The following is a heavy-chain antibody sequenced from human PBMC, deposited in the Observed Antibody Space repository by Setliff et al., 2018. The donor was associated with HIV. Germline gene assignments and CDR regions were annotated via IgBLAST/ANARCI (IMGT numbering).Heavy chain of an antibody. D-gene: IGHD3-16*01. V-gene: IGHV4-38-2*01. CDR3: ARPLYTFGTPPVFDI. J-gene: IGHJ3*02. CDR2: MYFSGNT. Sequence: GSLTLSCAASGFTFNVYSMNWIRQPPGKGLEWIGSMYFSGNTLYNPSLKSRVTISVDVSQNQFSLKVTSVTAADTAIYYCARPLYTFGTPPVFDIWGRGTVVTVSS. CDR1: GFTFNVYS.